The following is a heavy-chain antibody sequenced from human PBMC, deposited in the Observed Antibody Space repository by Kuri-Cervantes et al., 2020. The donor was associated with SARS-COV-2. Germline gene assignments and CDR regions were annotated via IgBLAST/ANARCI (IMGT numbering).Heavy chain of an antibody. D-gene: IGHD3-9*01. CDR1: GFTFSSYG. Sequence: GESLKISCAASGFTFSSYGMHWVRQAPGKGLEWVAFIRYDGSNKYYADSVKGRFTISRDNSKNTLYLQMNSLRAEDTAVYYCAKDGGRGRYFEWSPPPGGNYFDYWGRGTLVTVSS. CDR3: AKDGGRGRYFEWSPPPGGNYFDY. J-gene: IGHJ4*02. V-gene: IGHV3-30*02. CDR2: IRYDGSNK.